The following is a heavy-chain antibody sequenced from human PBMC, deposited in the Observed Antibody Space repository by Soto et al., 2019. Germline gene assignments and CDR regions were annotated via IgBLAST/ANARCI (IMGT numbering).Heavy chain of an antibody. V-gene: IGHV3-48*01. Sequence: GGSLRLSCAASGFTFSSYAMSWVRQAPGKGLEWVSYISSSSSSIYYAHSVKGRFTISRDNAKNSLYLQMNSLRAEDTAVYYCASGLYTTKDNWFDPWGQGTLVTVSS. CDR2: ISSSSSSI. CDR1: GFTFSSYA. CDR3: ASGLYTTKDNWFDP. J-gene: IGHJ5*02. D-gene: IGHD1-1*01.